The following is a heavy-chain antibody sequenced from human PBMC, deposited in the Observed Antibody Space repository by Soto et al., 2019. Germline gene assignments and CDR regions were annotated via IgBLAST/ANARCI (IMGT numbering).Heavy chain of an antibody. V-gene: IGHV1-3*01. CDR2: INAGNGNT. Sequence: QVQLVQSGAEVKKPGASVKVSCKASGYTFTSYAMHWVRQAPGQRLEWMGWINAGNGNTKYSQKFQGRVTITRDTSASTADMELSSLRSEDTAVYYCAREGYCSSTSGQPGRDVWGQGTTVTVSS. D-gene: IGHD2-2*01. J-gene: IGHJ6*02. CDR1: GYTFTSYA. CDR3: AREGYCSSTSGQPGRDV.